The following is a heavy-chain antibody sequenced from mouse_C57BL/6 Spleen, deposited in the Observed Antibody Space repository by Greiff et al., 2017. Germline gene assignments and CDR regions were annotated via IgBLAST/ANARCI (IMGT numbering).Heavy chain of an antibody. CDR3: TANYYGSSYDY. D-gene: IGHD1-1*01. CDR1: GFTFSNYW. J-gene: IGHJ2*01. CDR2: IRLKSDNYAT. V-gene: IGHV6-3*01. Sequence: EVKLEESGGGLVQPGGSMKLSCVASGFTFSNYWMNWVRQSPEKGLEWVAQIRLKSDNYATHYAESVKGRFTISRDDSKSSVYLQMNHLRAEDTGIYYCTANYYGSSYDYWGQGTTLTVSS.